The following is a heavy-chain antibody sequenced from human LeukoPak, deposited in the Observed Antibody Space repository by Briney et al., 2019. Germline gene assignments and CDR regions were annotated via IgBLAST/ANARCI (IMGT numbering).Heavy chain of an antibody. Sequence: GGSLRLSCAVSGFTFSNYWMSWFRQAPGKGLEWVANINQDGSQKFSVDSVEGRFIISRDNAKNSLYLQMNSLRVEDTAMYYCARDWFDGDYDRFDYWGQGTLVTVSS. CDR2: INQDGSQK. D-gene: IGHD4-17*01. V-gene: IGHV3-7*03. CDR1: GFTFSNYW. CDR3: ARDWFDGDYDRFDY. J-gene: IGHJ4*02.